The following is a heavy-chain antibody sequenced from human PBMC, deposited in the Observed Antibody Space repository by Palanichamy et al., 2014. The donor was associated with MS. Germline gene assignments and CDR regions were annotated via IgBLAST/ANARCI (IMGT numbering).Heavy chain of an antibody. CDR2: IDSDGNNI. J-gene: IGHJ6*02. V-gene: IGHV3-74*03. CDR1: GFTFSSYW. D-gene: IGHD6-13*01. CDR3: ARVLAGGCMDV. Sequence: EVQLVESGGGVLQPGGSLRLSCAASGFTFSSYWMHWVRQASGKGLVWVSRIDSDGNNIQYAGSVKGRFTISRDNAKNTLYLQTNSLRVEDTAVYYCARVLAGGCMDVWGQGTTVTISS.